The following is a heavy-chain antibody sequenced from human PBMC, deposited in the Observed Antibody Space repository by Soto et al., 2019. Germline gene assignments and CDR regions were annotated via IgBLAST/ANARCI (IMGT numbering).Heavy chain of an antibody. CDR1: GFTFSNYA. J-gene: IGHJ4*02. CDR3: AQGSKHDILTASHTFDS. CDR2: ISGGGGGT. Sequence: EVQLLESGGGLVQPGGSLRLSCSVSGFTFSNYAMTWVRQAPGKGLEWVSSISGGGGGTHYADSMKGRFTISRDNSKNTHHLQMNRLSGDDAAVYDCAQGSKHDILTASHTFDSWGQGTLVTVSS. D-gene: IGHD3-9*01. V-gene: IGHV3-23*01.